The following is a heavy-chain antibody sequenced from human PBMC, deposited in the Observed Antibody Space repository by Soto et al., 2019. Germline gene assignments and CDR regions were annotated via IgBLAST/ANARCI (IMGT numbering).Heavy chain of an antibody. CDR1: GGSISSSNW. J-gene: IGHJ4*02. D-gene: IGHD3-10*01. CDR3: ARVMRSGTHFDY. CDR2: IYHSGST. Sequence: QVQLQESGPGLVKPSGTLSLTCAVSGGSISSSNWWSWVRQPPGKGLEWIGEIYHSGSTNYNPSLKSRVTXXVXXSKNQFSLKLSSVTAADTAVYYCARVMRSGTHFDYWGQGTLVTVSS. V-gene: IGHV4-4*02.